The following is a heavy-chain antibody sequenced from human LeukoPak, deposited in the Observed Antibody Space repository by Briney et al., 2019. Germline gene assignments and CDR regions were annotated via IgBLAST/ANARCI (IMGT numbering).Heavy chain of an antibody. J-gene: IGHJ5*02. CDR2: NNHRGST. D-gene: IGHD3-3*01. CDR1: VGSFSGYY. Sequence: SESLSLTCAVYVGSFSGYYWSCIRDPPGKGLEWIGENNHRGSTKYNPSLKSRVTISVYTSKNQFSLNLSSVTAADTAVYYCARGRFLEWSTWGQGTLVTVSS. V-gene: IGHV4-34*01. CDR3: ARGRFLEWST.